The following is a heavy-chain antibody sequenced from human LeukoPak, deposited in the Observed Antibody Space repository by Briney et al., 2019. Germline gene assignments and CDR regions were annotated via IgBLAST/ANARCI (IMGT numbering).Heavy chain of an antibody. D-gene: IGHD6-6*01. Sequence: GGSLRLSCAASGFTFSSYAMSWVRQAPGKGLEWVSAISGSAGSTYYADSVKGRFTISRDNSKNTLYLQMNSLRAEDTAVYYCAKFGAALPQKRLGTNTFDYWGQGSLVTVSS. CDR3: AKFGAALPQKRLGTNTFDY. J-gene: IGHJ4*02. CDR2: ISGSAGST. CDR1: GFTFSSYA. V-gene: IGHV3-23*01.